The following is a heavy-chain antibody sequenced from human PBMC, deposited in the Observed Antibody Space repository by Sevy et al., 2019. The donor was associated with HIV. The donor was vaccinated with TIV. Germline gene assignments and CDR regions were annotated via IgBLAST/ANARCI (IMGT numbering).Heavy chain of an antibody. CDR3: ARSLAY. CDR2: INQDGSEK. J-gene: IGHJ4*02. V-gene: IGHV3-7*01. CDR1: GFIFRSYW. Sequence: GGSLRLSCVASGFIFRSYWMNWLRQAPGKGREWVANINQDGSEKFYLDSVKGRFTISRDNAKKTVFLQVDSLRAEDTAVYYCARSLAYWGQGSLVTASS.